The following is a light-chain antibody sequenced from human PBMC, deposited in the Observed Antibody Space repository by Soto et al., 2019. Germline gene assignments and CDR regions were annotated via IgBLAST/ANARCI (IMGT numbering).Light chain of an antibody. CDR1: QSVSTN. V-gene: IGKV3-15*01. J-gene: IGKJ2*01. CDR2: GAS. CDR3: QQYGSSSYT. Sequence: EIVMTQSPATLSVSPGERVTLSCRASQSVSTNLAWYQQKPGQAPRLLIYGASTRATGIPARFSGSGSGTEFTLTITSLQSEDFAVYYCQQYGSSSYTFGQGTKLEIK.